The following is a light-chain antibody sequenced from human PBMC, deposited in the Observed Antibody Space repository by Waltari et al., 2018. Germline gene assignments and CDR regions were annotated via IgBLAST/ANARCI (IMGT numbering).Light chain of an antibody. Sequence: SSELTQDPAVSVALGQTVRITCQGDSLRRYSASWYQQRPGQAPVLVLYGQDNRPSGIPDRFSGSTSGDTATLTNTGTQAEDEADYYCLSRDITSTRFFGGGTRLTV. CDR1: SLRRYS. CDR2: GQD. J-gene: IGLJ2*01. V-gene: IGLV3-19*01. CDR3: LSRDITSTRF.